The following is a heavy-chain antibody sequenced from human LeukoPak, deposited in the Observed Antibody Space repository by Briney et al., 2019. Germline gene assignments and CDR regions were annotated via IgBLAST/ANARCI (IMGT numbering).Heavy chain of an antibody. CDR2: IYYSGST. J-gene: IGHJ4*02. CDR3: ARVESFAATPYFFDY. Sequence: SETLSLTCTVSGGSISSGGYCWSWIRQHPGKGLEWIGYIYYSGSTYYNSSLESRVTISVDTSKNQFSLRLSSVTAADTAVYYCARVESFAATPYFFDYWGQGTLVTVSS. CDR1: GGSISSGGYC. D-gene: IGHD6-25*01. V-gene: IGHV4-31*03.